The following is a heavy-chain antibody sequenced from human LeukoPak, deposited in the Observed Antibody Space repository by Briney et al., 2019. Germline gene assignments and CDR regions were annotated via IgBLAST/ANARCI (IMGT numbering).Heavy chain of an antibody. V-gene: IGHV1-2*06. CDR3: ASRPDY. J-gene: IGHJ4*02. CDR2: INPNSGGT. Sequence: ASVKVSCKASGYTFTGYDIHWVRQAPGQGLEWMERINPNSGGTNYAQKFQGRVTMTRDTSIRTAHMELSGLRSDDTAVYYCASRPDYWGQGTLVTVSS. CDR1: GYTFTGYD.